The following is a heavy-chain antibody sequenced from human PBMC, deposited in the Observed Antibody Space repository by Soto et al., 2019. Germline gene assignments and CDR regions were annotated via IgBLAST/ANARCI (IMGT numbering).Heavy chain of an antibody. CDR1: GYTFTGFH. CDR3: ARGSVGPTTDFDY. CDR2: INPNGGGR. D-gene: IGHD1-26*01. J-gene: IGHJ4*02. V-gene: IGHV1-2*02. Sequence: QVQLVQSGAEVKQPGASVKVSCKASGYTFTGFHIHWVRQAPGQGLEWMGWINPNGGGRNYAQKFQGGVTMTRDTSISTAYMELSRLKSDDTAVYYCARGSVGPTTDFDYWGQGTLVTVSS.